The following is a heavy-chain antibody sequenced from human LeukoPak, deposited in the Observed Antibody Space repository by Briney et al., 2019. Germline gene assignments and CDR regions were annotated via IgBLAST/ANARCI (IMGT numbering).Heavy chain of an antibody. CDR1: GSTFGDYG. CDR3: ARDLGRGYYSLDY. CDR2: INWNGATT. V-gene: IGHV3-20*04. D-gene: IGHD1-26*01. J-gene: IGHJ4*02. Sequence: GGSLRLSCAVPGSTFGDYGTAWVRQVPGKGLEWVSAINWNGATTGYADSVKGRFTISRDNARNSLYLQMNSLTADDTAFYYCARDLGRGYYSLDYWGRGTLVTVSS.